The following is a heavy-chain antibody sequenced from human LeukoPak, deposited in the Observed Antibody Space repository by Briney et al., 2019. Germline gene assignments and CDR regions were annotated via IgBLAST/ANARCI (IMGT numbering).Heavy chain of an antibody. CDR2: VSGNSGSI. Sequence: GGSLRLSCAASGFTFNDYAMHWVRQAPGKGLEWVSGVSGNSGSIGYADSVKGRFTISRDNAKNSLYLQMNSLRAEDTALYYCARDRSYGSGNHFDYWGQGTLVTVSS. CDR3: ARDRSYGSGNHFDY. CDR1: GFTFNDYA. D-gene: IGHD3-10*01. J-gene: IGHJ4*02. V-gene: IGHV3-9*01.